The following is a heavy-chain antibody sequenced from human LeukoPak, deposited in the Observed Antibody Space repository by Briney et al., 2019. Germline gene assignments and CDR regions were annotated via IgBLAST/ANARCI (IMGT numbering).Heavy chain of an antibody. D-gene: IGHD2-2*02. V-gene: IGHV3-9*01. J-gene: IGHJ4*02. Sequence: PGRSLRLSCAASGFTFDDYAMHWVRQAPGKGLEWVSGISWNSGSIGYADSVKGRFTISRDNAKNSLYLQMNSLRAEDTAVYYCAKDADLYHWGQGTLVTVSS. CDR3: AKDADLYH. CDR2: ISWNSGSI. CDR1: GFTFDDYA.